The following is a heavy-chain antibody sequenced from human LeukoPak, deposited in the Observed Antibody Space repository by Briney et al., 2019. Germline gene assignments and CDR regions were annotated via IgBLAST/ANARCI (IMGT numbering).Heavy chain of an antibody. V-gene: IGHV4-59*08. J-gene: IGHJ4*02. CDR3: ARLGYYDSSGYVDY. CDR2: IYYSGST. Sequence: SETLSLTCTVSGGSISSYYWSWIRQPPGKGLEWIGYIYYSGSTNYNPSLKSRVTISVDTSKNQFSLKLSSVTAADTAVYYCARLGYYDSSGYVDYWGQGTLVTVSS. CDR1: GGSISSYY. D-gene: IGHD3-22*01.